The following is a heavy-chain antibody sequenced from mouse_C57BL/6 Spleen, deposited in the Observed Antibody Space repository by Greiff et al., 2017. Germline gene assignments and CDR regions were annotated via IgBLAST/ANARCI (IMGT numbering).Heavy chain of an antibody. CDR1: GYSFTGYY. V-gene: IGHV1-42*01. CDR2: INPSTGGT. D-gene: IGHD1-1*01. Sequence: EVQGVESGPELVKPGASVKISCKASGYSFTGYYMNWVKQSPEKSLEWIGEINPSTGGTTYNQKFKAKATLTVDKSSSTAYMQLKSLTSEDSAVYYCARPLYGFKSYFDDWGQGTTLTVSS. J-gene: IGHJ2*01. CDR3: ARPLYGFKSYFDD.